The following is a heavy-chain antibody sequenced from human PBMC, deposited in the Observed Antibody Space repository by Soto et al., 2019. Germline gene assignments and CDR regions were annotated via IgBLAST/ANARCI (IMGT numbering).Heavy chain of an antibody. Sequence: PSETLSLTCAVYGGSFSGYYWSWIRQPPGKGLEWIGEINHSGSTNYNPSLKSRVTISVDASKNQFSLKLSSVTAADTAVYYCERGTTVTDFDYWGQGTLVTVSS. V-gene: IGHV4-34*01. CDR1: GGSFSGYY. CDR2: INHSGST. J-gene: IGHJ4*02. D-gene: IGHD4-17*01. CDR3: ERGTTVTDFDY.